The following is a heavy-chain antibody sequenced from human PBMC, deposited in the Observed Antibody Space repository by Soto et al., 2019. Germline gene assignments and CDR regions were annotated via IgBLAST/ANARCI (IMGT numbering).Heavy chain of an antibody. CDR1: GGSISSNKW. Sequence: QVQLQESGPGLVKPSETLSLTCAVYGGSISSNKWWSWVRQPPGKGLEWIGEIYHSGSTNYNPSLNSRVTIALDKSKTQFSLKLTSVTAADSAVYYCARDDHIVVVPTSLGAMDVWGQGTTVTVSS. CDR2: IYHSGST. D-gene: IGHD2-2*01. V-gene: IGHV4-4*02. J-gene: IGHJ6*02. CDR3: ARDDHIVVVPTSLGAMDV.